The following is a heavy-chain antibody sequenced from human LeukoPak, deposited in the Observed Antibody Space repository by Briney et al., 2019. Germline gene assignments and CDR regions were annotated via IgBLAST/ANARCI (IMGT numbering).Heavy chain of an antibody. V-gene: IGHV3-48*01. J-gene: IGHJ3*02. CDR3: ASARAVVGATRDAFDI. CDR1: GFTFSNYA. D-gene: IGHD1-26*01. Sequence: GGSLRLSCAASGFTFSNYAMSWVRQAPGKGLEWVSYIRGSGNVLDYADSVKGRFTISRDNAKNSPYLQMNSLRAEDTAIYYCASARAVVGATRDAFDIWGQGTMVTVYS. CDR2: IRGSGNVL.